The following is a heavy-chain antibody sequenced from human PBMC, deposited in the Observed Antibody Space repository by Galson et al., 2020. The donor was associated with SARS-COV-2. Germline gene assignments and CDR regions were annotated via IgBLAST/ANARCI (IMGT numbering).Heavy chain of an antibody. V-gene: IGHV3-49*04. D-gene: IGHD3-3*01. CDR2: IRSKAYGGTT. CDR1: GFTFGDYA. CDR3: TRDPVKRATSITIFGVGAFGPGYFDY. J-gene: IGHJ4*02. Sequence: GGSLRLSCTASGFTFGDYAMSWVRQAPGKGLEWVGFIRSKAYGGTTEYAASVKGRFTISRDDSKSIAYLQMNSLKTEDTAVYYCTRDPVKRATSITIFGVGAFGPGYFDYWGQGTLVTVSS.